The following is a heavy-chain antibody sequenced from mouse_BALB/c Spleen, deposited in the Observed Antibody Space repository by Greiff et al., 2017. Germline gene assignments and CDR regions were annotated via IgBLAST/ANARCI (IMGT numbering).Heavy chain of an antibody. CDR3: AREYGNYKDFDV. V-gene: IGHV7-3*02. Sequence: EVMLVESGGGLVQPGGSLRLSCATSGFTFTDYYMSWVRQPPGKALEWLGFIRNKANGYTTEYSASVKGRFTISRDNSQSILYLQMNTLRAEDSATYYCAREYGNYKDFDVWGAGTTVTVSS. CDR1: GFTFTDYY. D-gene: IGHD2-10*02. J-gene: IGHJ1*01. CDR2: IRNKANGYTT.